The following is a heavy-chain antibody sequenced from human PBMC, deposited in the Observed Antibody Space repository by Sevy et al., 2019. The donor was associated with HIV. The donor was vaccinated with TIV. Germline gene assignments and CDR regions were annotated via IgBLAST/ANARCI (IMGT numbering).Heavy chain of an antibody. Sequence: GGSLRLSCAASGFTFSTYWMSWVRQAPGKGLEWVATMKQDGSEKDYVDSVKGRFTISRDNAKNSLYLQMNSLRGEDTAVYYCASGYYSGNWFDPWGQGTLVTVSS. CDR1: GFTFSTYW. J-gene: IGHJ5*02. CDR3: ASGYYSGNWFDP. CDR2: MKQDGSEK. V-gene: IGHV3-7*01. D-gene: IGHD3-22*01.